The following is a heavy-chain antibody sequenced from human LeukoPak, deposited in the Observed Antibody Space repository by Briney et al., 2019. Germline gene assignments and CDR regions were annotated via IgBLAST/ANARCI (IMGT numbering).Heavy chain of an antibody. V-gene: IGHV1-69*04. CDR2: IIPILGIA. CDR1: GYTFTTYA. CDR3: AGSTSYRYGGSPWGDAFDI. D-gene: IGHD1-26*01. Sequence: SVKVSCKASGYTFTTYAISWVRQAPGQGLEWMGRIIPILGIANYAQKFQGRVTITADKSTSTAYMELSSLRSEDTAVYYCAGSTSYRYGGSPWGDAFDIWGQGTMVPVSS. J-gene: IGHJ3*02.